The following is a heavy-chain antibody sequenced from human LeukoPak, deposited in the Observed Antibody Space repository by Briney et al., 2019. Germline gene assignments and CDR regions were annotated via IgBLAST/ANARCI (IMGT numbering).Heavy chain of an antibody. J-gene: IGHJ3*02. V-gene: IGHV1-18*01. CDR1: GYTFIIHG. CDR2: ISPYNGNT. CDR3: GRDFMSMIPSAPGI. D-gene: IGHD3-22*01. Sequence: ASVKVSCKATGYTFIIHGISWVRQAPGQGLEWMGWISPYNGNTNYAQNLQGRVTMTTDTSTSTVYMELRSLTSDDTAVYYCGRDFMSMIPSAPGIWGQGTKVTVSS.